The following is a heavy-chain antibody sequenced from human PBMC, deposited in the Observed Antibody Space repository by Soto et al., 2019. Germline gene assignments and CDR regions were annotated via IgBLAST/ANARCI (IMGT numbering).Heavy chain of an antibody. Sequence: SETLSLTCTVSGGSISPYYWAWIRQPPGKGLEWVGEIYYSGSTNYNPSLKSRVTISVDTSKNQFSLKLSSVTAADTAVYYCARGSLEAEFDYWGQGTLVTVSS. V-gene: IGHV4-59*12. J-gene: IGHJ4*02. D-gene: IGHD6-19*01. CDR1: GGSISPYY. CDR2: IYYSGST. CDR3: ARGSLEAEFDY.